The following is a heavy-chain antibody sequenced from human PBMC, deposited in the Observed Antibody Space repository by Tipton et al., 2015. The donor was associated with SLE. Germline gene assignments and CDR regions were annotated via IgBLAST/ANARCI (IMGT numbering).Heavy chain of an antibody. V-gene: IGHV3-23*01. CDR1: GFTFSSYA. CDR2: ISGSGGST. D-gene: IGHD6-25*01. J-gene: IGHJ2*01. Sequence: SLRLSCAASGFTFSSYAMSWVRQAPGKGLEWVSAISGSGGSTYYPDSVKGRFTISRDNSKNTLYLQMNSLRVEDTAVYYCATQRGGGWYFDLWGRGTLVTVSS. CDR3: ATQRGGGWYFDL.